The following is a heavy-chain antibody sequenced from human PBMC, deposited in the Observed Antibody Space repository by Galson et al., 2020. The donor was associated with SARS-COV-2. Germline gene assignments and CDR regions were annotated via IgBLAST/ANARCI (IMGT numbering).Heavy chain of an antibody. CDR1: GFTFSSYS. J-gene: IGHJ4*02. D-gene: IGHD1-26*01. V-gene: IGHV3-21*01. Sequence: WGSLRLSCAASGFTFSSYSMNWVRQAPGKGLEWVSSISSSSSYIYYADSVKGRFTISRDNAKNSLYLQMNSLRAEDTAVYYCARDLGGATTWYDYWGQGTLVTVSS. CDR2: ISSSSSYI. CDR3: ARDLGGATTWYDY.